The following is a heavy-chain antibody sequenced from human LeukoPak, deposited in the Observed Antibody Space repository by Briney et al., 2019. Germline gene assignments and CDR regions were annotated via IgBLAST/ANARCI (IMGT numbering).Heavy chain of an antibody. J-gene: IGHJ6*02. CDR2: ISGNNGNI. D-gene: IGHD3-10*01. Sequence: PVGSPRLSCAASGFTSYDYAMHSVRQAPRKGLEWGSDISGNNGNIGFVDSVTGRITITRDYAKPSLFLQMRSLRAETTALYNCAKDSRGSGSRYYGMDVWGQGATVTVSS. CDR3: AKDSRGSGSRYYGMDV. V-gene: IGHV3-9*02. CDR1: GFTSYDYA.